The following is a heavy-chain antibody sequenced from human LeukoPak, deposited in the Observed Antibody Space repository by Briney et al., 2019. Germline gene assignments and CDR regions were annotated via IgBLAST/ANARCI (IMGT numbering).Heavy chain of an antibody. Sequence: SETLSLTCTVSGGSISSYYWSWIRQPAGKGLEWIGRIYTSGSTNYNPSLKSRVTMSVDTSTNQFSLKLSSVTAADTAVYYCARAVGSGSFQTYYYYMDVWGKGTTVTIYS. CDR1: GGSISSYY. CDR2: IYTSGST. V-gene: IGHV4-4*07. J-gene: IGHJ6*03. CDR3: ARAVGSGSFQTYYYYMDV. D-gene: IGHD3-10*01.